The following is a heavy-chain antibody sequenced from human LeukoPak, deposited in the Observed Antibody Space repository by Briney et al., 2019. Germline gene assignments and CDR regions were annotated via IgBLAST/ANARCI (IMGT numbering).Heavy chain of an antibody. V-gene: IGHV1-18*01. J-gene: IGHJ4*02. CDR3: TRIQDYGSGTLKPPFDY. D-gene: IGHD3-10*01. Sequence: AASVKVSSKAPRYTFTSYGISCGRQAPVQGLECMGWISAYNGRTNYAEKLQGRVTMTTDAYTSTAYMELRSLRSDDTAVYYCTRIQDYGSGTLKPPFDYWGQEPLVTVSS. CDR1: RYTFTSYG. CDR2: ISAYNGRT.